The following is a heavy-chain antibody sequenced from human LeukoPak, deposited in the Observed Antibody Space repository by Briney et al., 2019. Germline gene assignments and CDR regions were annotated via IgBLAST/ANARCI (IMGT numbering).Heavy chain of an antibody. V-gene: IGHV1-69*13. J-gene: IGHJ4*02. Sequence: ASVKVSCKASGGTFSIYAISWVRQAPGQGLEWMGGIIPIFGTANYAQKFQGRVTITADESTSTAYMELSSLRSEDTAVYYCARDLGATDDYWGQGTLVTVSS. D-gene: IGHD1-26*01. CDR3: ARDLGATDDY. CDR2: IIPIFGTA. CDR1: GGTFSIYA.